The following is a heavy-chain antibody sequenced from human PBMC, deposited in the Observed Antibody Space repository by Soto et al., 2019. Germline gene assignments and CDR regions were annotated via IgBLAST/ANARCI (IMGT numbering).Heavy chain of an antibody. CDR3: ESPTHGDAFDI. Sequence: GESLKISCKGSGYSFTSYWIGWVRQMPGKGLEWMGIIYPGDSDTRYSPSFQGQVTISADKSISTAYLQWSSLKASHTAMHSCESPTHGDAFDIWGQGTMVTVSS. CDR1: GYSFTSYW. CDR2: IYPGDSDT. V-gene: IGHV5-51*01. J-gene: IGHJ3*02.